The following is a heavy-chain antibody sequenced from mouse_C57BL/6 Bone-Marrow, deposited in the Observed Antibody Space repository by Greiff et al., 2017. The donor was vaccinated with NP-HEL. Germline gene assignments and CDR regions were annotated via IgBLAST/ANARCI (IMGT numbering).Heavy chain of an antibody. CDR1: GFPFSDYG. Sequence: EVQVVESGGGLVKPGGSLKLSCAASGFPFSDYGMHWVRQAPEKGLEWVAYISSGSSTIYYADTVKGRFTISRDNAKNTLFLQMTSLRSEDTAMYYCARGNYFDYWGQGTTLTVSS. J-gene: IGHJ2*01. CDR2: ISSGSSTI. CDR3: ARGNYFDY. V-gene: IGHV5-17*01.